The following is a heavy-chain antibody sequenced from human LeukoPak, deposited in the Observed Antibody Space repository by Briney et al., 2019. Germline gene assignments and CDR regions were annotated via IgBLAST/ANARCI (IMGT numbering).Heavy chain of an antibody. J-gene: IGHJ4*02. D-gene: IGHD1-14*01. Sequence: PGGSLRLSCAASGFTFSTYSMNWVRQAPGQGREWVSSISSSSTYIYYADSVKGRFTISRDNSKNSLYLQMNNLRAEDTAVYYCARWDRFHGVWGQGTLVTVSS. CDR2: ISSSSTYI. V-gene: IGHV3-21*01. CDR1: GFTFSTYS. CDR3: ARWDRFHGV.